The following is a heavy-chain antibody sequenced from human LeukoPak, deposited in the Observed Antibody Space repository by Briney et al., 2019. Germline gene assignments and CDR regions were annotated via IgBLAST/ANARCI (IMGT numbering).Heavy chain of an antibody. CDR2: VSFDGRSK. CDR3: ARQSGEAMKVAIFAGHYLDY. CDR1: GFTFSRYA. J-gene: IGHJ4*01. D-gene: IGHD3-22*01. Sequence: GGSLRLSCAASGFTFSRYAIHWVRQAPGKGLEWVAIVSFDGRSKYYADSVQGRVIVSRDNSKTTVFLQINSLRTDDTAVYFCARQSGEAMKVAIFAGHYLDYWGQGTLVTVSS. V-gene: IGHV3-30*04.